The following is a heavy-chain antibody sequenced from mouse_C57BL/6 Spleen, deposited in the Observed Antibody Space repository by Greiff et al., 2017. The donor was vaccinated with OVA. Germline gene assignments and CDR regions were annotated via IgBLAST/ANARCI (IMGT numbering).Heavy chain of an antibody. D-gene: IGHD2-5*01. CDR2: ISYDGSN. V-gene: IGHV3-6*01. J-gene: IGHJ3*01. CDR3: ARGLYSNGFAY. CDR1: GYSITSCYY. Sequence: DVKLQESGPGLVKPSQSLSLTCSVTGYSITSCYYWNWIRQFPGNKLEWMGYISYDGSNNYNPSLKNRISITRDTSKNQFFLKLNSVTTEDTATYYCARGLYSNGFAYWGQGTLVTVSA.